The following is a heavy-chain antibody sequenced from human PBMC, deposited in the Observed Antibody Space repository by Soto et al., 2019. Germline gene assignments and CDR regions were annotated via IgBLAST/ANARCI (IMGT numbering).Heavy chain of an antibody. D-gene: IGHD2-2*01. V-gene: IGHV4-4*02. Sequence: QVRLQESGPGLVEPSGTLSLTCAVSGDSVSSSSCWSWVRQAPGKGLEWIGEIYHSGTFNYNPSLASRVSLSVDKSRNQLSLNLKSVTSADTAVYYCVRSVPAATWQYSGMDVWGQGTTVTVSS. J-gene: IGHJ6*02. CDR2: IYHSGTF. CDR1: GDSVSSSSC. CDR3: VRSVPAATWQYSGMDV.